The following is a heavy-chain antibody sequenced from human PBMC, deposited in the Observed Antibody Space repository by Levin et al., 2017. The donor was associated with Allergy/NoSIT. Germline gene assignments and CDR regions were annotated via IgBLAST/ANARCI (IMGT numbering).Heavy chain of an antibody. CDR1: GFAVSNNY. Sequence: GGSLRLSCVASGFAVSNNYMTWVRQAPGKGLEWVSVIYSDVGTYYADSVKGRFTISRDNSKNTVYLQMNSLRAEDTAVYYCARKWLPAGGHFYFYGMDVWGQGTTVTVSS. CDR3: ARKWLPAGGHFYFYGMDV. V-gene: IGHV3-53*01. D-gene: IGHD6-19*01. J-gene: IGHJ6*02. CDR2: IYSDVGT.